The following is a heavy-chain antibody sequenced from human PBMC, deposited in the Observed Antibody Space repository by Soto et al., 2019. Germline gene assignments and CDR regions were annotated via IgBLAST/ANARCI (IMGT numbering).Heavy chain of an antibody. J-gene: IGHJ6*04. D-gene: IGHD5-12*01. Sequence: GASVKVSCKASGGSFSTYAISWVRQAPGQGLEWMGGIIPIFGTPNYAQKFQGRVTITADRSTSTAYLELNSLRSEDTAVYYCAAPRTDGYKVPDPSTYYYYGLDVWGKGTTVTVSS. CDR3: AAPRTDGYKVPDPSTYYYYGLDV. V-gene: IGHV1-69*06. CDR2: IIPIFGTP. CDR1: GGSFSTYA.